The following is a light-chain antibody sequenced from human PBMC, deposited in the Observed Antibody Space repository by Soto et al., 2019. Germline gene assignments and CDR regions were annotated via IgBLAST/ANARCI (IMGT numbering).Light chain of an antibody. Sequence: SYELTQPPSVSVSPGQTASITCSGEKLGDKYACWYQQKPGQSPVLVIYQDSKRPSGIPERFSGSNSGNTATLTISGTQAMDEADYYCQVWDSSTGVFGTGTKVTVL. V-gene: IGLV3-1*01. CDR2: QDS. J-gene: IGLJ1*01. CDR3: QVWDSSTGV. CDR1: KLGDKY.